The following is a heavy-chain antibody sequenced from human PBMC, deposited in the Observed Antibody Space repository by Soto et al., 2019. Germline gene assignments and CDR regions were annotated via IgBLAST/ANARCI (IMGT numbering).Heavy chain of an antibody. D-gene: IGHD6-6*01. V-gene: IGHV1-45*02. J-gene: IGHJ4*02. CDR2: ITPFNGNT. CDR1: GYTFTYRY. CDR3: ASSLGYSCSGIDY. Sequence: QMQLVQSGAEVKKTGSSVKVSCKASGYTFTYRYLHWVRQAPGQALEWMGWITPFNGNTNYAQKFRDRVTITRDRSMSTAYMELSSLRSEDTAMYYCASSLGYSCSGIDYWGQGTLVTVSS.